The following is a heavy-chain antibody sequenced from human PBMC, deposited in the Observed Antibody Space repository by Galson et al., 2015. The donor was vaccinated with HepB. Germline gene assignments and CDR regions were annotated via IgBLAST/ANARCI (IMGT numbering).Heavy chain of an antibody. J-gene: IGHJ5*01. CDR1: GFTFSDYY. CDR2: ISSSGSTI. V-gene: IGHV3-11*01. D-gene: IGHD2-15*01. CDR3: AKVSRSSAGDCSARSCSTWFDS. Sequence: SLRLSCAASGFTFSDYYMSWIRQAPGKGLEWVSYISSSGSTIYYADSVKGRFTISRDNAKNSLYLQMNSLRAEDTAVYYCAKVSRSSAGDCSARSCSTWFDSWGQGALVTVSS.